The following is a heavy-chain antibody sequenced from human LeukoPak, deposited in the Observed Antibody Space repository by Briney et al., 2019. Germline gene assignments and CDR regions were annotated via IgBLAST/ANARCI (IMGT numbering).Heavy chain of an antibody. CDR3: ARVVVGATNDY. V-gene: IGHV1-3*01. CDR1: GYTFTSYA. D-gene: IGHD1-26*01. CDR2: INAGNGNT. J-gene: IGHJ4*02. Sequence: ASVKVSCKASGYTFTSYAMHWVRQAPGQGLEWMGWINAGNGNTKYSQKFQGRVTITRDTSASTAYMELSSLRSEDTAVYYCARVVVGATNDYWGQGTLVTVSS.